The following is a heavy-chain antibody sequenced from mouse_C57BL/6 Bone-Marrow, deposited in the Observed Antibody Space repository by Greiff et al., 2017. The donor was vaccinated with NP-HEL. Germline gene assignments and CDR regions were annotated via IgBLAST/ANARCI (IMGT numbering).Heavy chain of an antibody. J-gene: IGHJ3*01. CDR1: GYTFTDYN. CDR3: ARYDYFAWFAY. Sequence: EVQLQQSGPELVKPGASVKIPCKASGYTFTDYNMDWVKQSHGKSLEWIGDINPNNGGTIYNQKFKGKATLTVDKSSSTAYMELRSLTSEDTAVYYCARYDYFAWFAYWGQGTLVTVSA. D-gene: IGHD2-4*01. CDR2: INPNNGGT. V-gene: IGHV1-18*01.